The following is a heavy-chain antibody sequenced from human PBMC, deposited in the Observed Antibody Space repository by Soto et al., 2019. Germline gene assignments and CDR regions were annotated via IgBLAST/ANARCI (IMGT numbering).Heavy chain of an antibody. CDR3: QRSRAQYYDYVWGSYRFNWFET. CDR2: IYHSGST. Sequence: PSETLSLTCAVSGYSISSGYYWVWIRHPPGKGLDWIGSIYHSGSTYYNPSLKSRVTISVDTSKNQFSLKLSSVTAADTAVYYCQRSRAQYYDYVWGSYRFNWFETWGQGTMVTVSS. D-gene: IGHD3-16*02. V-gene: IGHV4-38-2*01. CDR1: GYSISSGYY. J-gene: IGHJ5*02.